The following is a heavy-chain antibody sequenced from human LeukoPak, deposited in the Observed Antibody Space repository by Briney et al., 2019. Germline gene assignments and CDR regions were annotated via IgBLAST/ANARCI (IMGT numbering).Heavy chain of an antibody. J-gene: IGHJ4*02. CDR1: GGSINSYY. Sequence: SETLCLTCTVSGGSINSYYWSWIRQPPGKRLEWIGFIYSSGSTDYNPSLESRVTISLDTSKNQFSLKMTSVTAADTAVYYCARGRDGSSPWYFDYWGQGTLVSVS. CDR2: IYSSGST. D-gene: IGHD5-24*01. V-gene: IGHV4-59*01. CDR3: ARGRDGSSPWYFDY.